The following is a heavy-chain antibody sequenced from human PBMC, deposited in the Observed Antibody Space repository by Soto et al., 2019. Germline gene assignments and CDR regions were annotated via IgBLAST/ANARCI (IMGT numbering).Heavy chain of an antibody. V-gene: IGHV1-46*01. J-gene: IGHJ4*02. Sequence: ASVEVSCKTSGYTFTHYYIHWVRQAPGQGLEWLAIINPASGSTNYAQDFQGRVTLTMDTSTTTVYMELSGLRAEDTAIFYCARDLAAGDHWGQGTLVTVSS. D-gene: IGHD6-13*01. CDR1: GYTFTHYY. CDR2: INPASGST. CDR3: ARDLAAGDH.